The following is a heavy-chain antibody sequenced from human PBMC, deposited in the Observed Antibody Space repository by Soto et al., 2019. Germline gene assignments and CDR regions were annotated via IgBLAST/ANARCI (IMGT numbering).Heavy chain of an antibody. CDR1: GFTFSSYP. Sequence: EVQLLESGGGLVQPGGSLRLSCAASGFTFSSYPMTWVRQAPGKGLEWVSTISSSGGSTYFPDSVKGRFTISRDNSKNTVHLHTNSLRAEDTAVYYCSKKNVDYGHHAIDYWGQGPLVTVSS. D-gene: IGHD4-17*01. V-gene: IGHV3-23*01. CDR2: ISSSGGST. CDR3: SKKNVDYGHHAIDY. J-gene: IGHJ4*02.